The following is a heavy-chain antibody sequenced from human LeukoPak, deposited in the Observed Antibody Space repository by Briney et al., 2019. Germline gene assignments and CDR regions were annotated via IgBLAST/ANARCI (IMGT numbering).Heavy chain of an antibody. V-gene: IGHV4-34*01. D-gene: IGHD1-26*01. CDR2: INHSGST. J-gene: IGHJ4*02. Sequence: SETLSLTCAVYGGSFRGYYWSWIRQPQGKGLEWIGEINHSGSTNYNPSLKSRVTISVDTSKNQFSLKLSSVTAADTAVYYCARVVGATFDYWGQGTLVTVSS. CDR3: ARVVGATFDY. CDR1: GGSFRGYY.